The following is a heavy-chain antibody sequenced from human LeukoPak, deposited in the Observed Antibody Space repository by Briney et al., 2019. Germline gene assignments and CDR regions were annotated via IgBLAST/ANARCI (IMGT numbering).Heavy chain of an antibody. CDR3: ARDYYGSGRLAYYFDY. CDR1: GGSISSYY. J-gene: IGHJ4*02. V-gene: IGHV4-59*12. CDR2: IYYSGST. Sequence: SETLSLTCTVSGGSISSYYWSWIRQPPGKGLEWIGYIYYSGSTNYNPSLKSRVTISVDTSKNQFSLKLSSVTAADTAVYYCARDYYGSGRLAYYFDYWGQGTLVTVSS. D-gene: IGHD3-10*01.